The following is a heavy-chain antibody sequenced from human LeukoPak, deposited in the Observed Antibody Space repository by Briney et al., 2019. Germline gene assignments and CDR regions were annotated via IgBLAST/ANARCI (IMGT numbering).Heavy chain of an antibody. CDR1: GFTFSSYA. J-gene: IGHJ5*02. Sequence: HAGGSLRLSCAASGFTFSSYAMSWVRQAPGKGLEWVSAISGSGGSTYYADSVKGRFTISRDNSKNTLYLQMNSPRAEDTAVYYCAKDHTSSSWYPWFWFDPWGQGTLVTVSS. V-gene: IGHV3-23*01. D-gene: IGHD6-13*01. CDR3: AKDHTSSSWYPWFWFDP. CDR2: ISGSGGST.